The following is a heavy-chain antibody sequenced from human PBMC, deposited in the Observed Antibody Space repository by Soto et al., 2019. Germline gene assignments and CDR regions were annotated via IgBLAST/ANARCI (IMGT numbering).Heavy chain of an antibody. J-gene: IGHJ4*02. Sequence: EVQLLDSGGGLVQPGGSPRLSCAASGFTFNNYAMTWVRQAPGKGLEWVSAISGGGDTTSYADSVKGRFTVSRDGSKNTLYLQMSSLRAEDTALYYCAKGRGGSGSLTPRVDFWGQGTLVTVSS. CDR1: GFTFNNYA. CDR3: AKGRGGSGSLTPRVDF. CDR2: ISGGGDTT. D-gene: IGHD3-10*01. V-gene: IGHV3-23*01.